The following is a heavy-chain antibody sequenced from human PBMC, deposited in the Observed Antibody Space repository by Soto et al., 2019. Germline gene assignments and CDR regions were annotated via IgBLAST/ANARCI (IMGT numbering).Heavy chain of an antibody. Sequence: QLQLQESGPGLVKPSESLSLTCTVSGGSISSSYYYWGWIRQPPGKGLEWIGSIYYSGSTYYNPSLKSRATISVDTSKNQFSLKLSSVTAADTAVYYCARPSGSYLYYFDYWGQGTLVTVSS. CDR1: GGSISSSYYY. CDR2: IYYSGST. CDR3: ARPSGSYLYYFDY. V-gene: IGHV4-39*01. D-gene: IGHD1-26*01. J-gene: IGHJ4*02.